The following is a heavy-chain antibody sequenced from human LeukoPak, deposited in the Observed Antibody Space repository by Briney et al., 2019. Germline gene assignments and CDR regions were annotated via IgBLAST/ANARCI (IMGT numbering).Heavy chain of an antibody. CDR2: IYHNGGT. J-gene: IGHJ6*03. CDR1: AYSISSGYF. V-gene: IGHV4-38-2*02. CDR3: ASAAGGDYFYYMDV. D-gene: IGHD3-16*01. Sequence: SETLSLTCTVSAYSISSGYFWGWIRQPPGKGLEWIGSIYHNGGTFYNPSLKSRVTISVDTSKNQFSLKLSSVTAADTAVFYCASAAGGDYFYYMDVWGTGTTVTVSS.